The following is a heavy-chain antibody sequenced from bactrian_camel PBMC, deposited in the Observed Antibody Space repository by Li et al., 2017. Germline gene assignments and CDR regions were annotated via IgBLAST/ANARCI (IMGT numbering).Heavy chain of an antibody. CDR2: LASDGTT. J-gene: IGHJ4*01. D-gene: IGHD5*01. Sequence: HVQLVESGGGSVQAGGSLRLSCSPSGYGHITKCMGWFRQAPGKEREGVAALASDGTTAYADSVKGRFIISRDNAKGTLYLQMNSLKPEDTALYLCAARPCPYGFISYGSYNDWGQGTQVTVS. CDR1: GYGHITKC. CDR3: AARPCPYGFISYGSYND. V-gene: IGHV3S53*01.